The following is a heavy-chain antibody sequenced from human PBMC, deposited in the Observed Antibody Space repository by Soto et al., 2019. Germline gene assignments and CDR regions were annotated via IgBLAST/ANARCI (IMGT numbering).Heavy chain of an antibody. V-gene: IGHV1-69*04. CDR2: VNPILIMS. Sequence: QVQLVQSGAEVKRPGSSVNVSCKASGDTFSFYSINWVRQAPGLGLEWMGRVNPILIMSNYAQRFQGRVTMTADKSTSTAYMELSGLRSEDTAMYYCATSYGSGYRAFDYWGQGALVTVSS. CDR3: ATSYGSGYRAFDY. D-gene: IGHD3-10*01. J-gene: IGHJ4*02. CDR1: GDTFSFYS.